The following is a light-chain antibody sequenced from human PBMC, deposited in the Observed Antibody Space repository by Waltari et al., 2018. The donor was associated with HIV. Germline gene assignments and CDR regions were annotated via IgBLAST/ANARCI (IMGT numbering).Light chain of an antibody. CDR1: ALPKRY. V-gene: IGLV3-10*01. CDR2: ENN. Sequence: SYELTQPPSVSVSPGQTARITCSGDALPKRYTYWYQQKSGQAPVFVIHENNKRPSGIPERFSGSSSGTIATLTITGVQVGDEADYYCYSTDSSDNYGVFGGGTKLTVL. J-gene: IGLJ3*02. CDR3: YSTDSSDNYGV.